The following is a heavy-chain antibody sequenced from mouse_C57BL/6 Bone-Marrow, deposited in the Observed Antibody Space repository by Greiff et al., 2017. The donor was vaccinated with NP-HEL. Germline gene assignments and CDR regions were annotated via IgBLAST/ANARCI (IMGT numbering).Heavy chain of an antibody. Sequence: EVQLQESGPGLVKPSQSLSLTCSVTGYSITSGYYWNWIRQFPGNKLEWMGYISYDGSNNYNPSLKNRISITRDTSKNQFFLKLNSVTTEDTATYYCASLLSYWYFDVWGTGTTVTVSS. CDR2: ISYDGSN. CDR3: ASLLSYWYFDV. CDR1: GYSITSGYY. V-gene: IGHV3-6*01. D-gene: IGHD2-10*01. J-gene: IGHJ1*03.